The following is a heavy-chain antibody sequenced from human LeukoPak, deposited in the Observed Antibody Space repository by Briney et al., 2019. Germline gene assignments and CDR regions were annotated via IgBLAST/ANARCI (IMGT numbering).Heavy chain of an antibody. V-gene: IGHV4-34*01. D-gene: IGHD3-10*01. CDR1: GGSFSGYY. Sequence: SETLSLTCAVYGGSFSGYYWSWIRQPPGKGLEWIGEINHSGSTNYNPSLKSRVTISVDTSKNQFSLKLRSVTAADTAVYYCARSPRGSGSSTLLGVAFDLWGHGTKVTVSS. CDR2: INHSGST. J-gene: IGHJ3*01. CDR3: ARSPRGSGSSTLLGVAFDL.